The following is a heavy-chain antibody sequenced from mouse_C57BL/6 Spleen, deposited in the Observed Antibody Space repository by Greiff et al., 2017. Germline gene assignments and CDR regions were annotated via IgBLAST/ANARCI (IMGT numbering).Heavy chain of an antibody. D-gene: IGHD2-4*01. CDR3: ARWGDYDGVAY. V-gene: IGHV1-81*01. CDR1: GYTFTSYG. Sequence: QVHVKQSGAELARPGASVKLSCKASGYTFTSYGISWVKQRTGQGLEWIGEIYPRSGNTYYNEKFKGKATLTADKSSSTAYMELRSLTSEDSAVYFCARWGDYDGVAYWGQGTLVTVSA. CDR2: IYPRSGNT. J-gene: IGHJ3*01.